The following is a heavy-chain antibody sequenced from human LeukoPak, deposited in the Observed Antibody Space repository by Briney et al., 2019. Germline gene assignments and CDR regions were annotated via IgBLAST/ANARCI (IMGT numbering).Heavy chain of an antibody. J-gene: IGHJ4*02. D-gene: IGHD2-15*01. Sequence: PGGSLRLSCAASGFTFSSYGMSWVRQAPGKGLEGVSAISESGGSTFYADSVKGRFTISRDNAKNSLYLQMSRLRAEDTGVYYCARGNTQSKFRQFDSWGQGSLVTVSS. CDR2: ISESGGST. CDR3: ARGNTQSKFRQFDS. V-gene: IGHV3-23*01. CDR1: GFTFSSYG.